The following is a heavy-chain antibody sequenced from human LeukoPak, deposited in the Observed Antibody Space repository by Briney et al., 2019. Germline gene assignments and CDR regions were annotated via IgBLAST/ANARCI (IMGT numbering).Heavy chain of an antibody. CDR2: IYTSGST. CDR1: GYSISGGSY. D-gene: IGHD5-24*01. CDR3: ARWGDGYNS. Sequence: SETLSFTGTVSGYSISGGSYWSWIGQPAGKGLEWIGRIYTSGSTNYNPSLKSRVTMSVDTSKNQFSLKLSSVTAADTAVYYCARWGDGYNSWGQGTLVTVSS. J-gene: IGHJ5*02. V-gene: IGHV4-4*07.